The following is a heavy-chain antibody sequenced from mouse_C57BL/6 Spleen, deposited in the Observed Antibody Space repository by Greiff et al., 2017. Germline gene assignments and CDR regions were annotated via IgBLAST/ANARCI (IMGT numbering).Heavy chain of an antibody. CDR3: ARQKLFYAMDY. V-gene: IGHV5-17*01. CDR1: GFTFSDYG. CDR2: ISSGSSTI. Sequence: VQLKESGGGLVKPGGSLKLSCAASGFTFSDYGMHWVRQAPEKGLEWVAYISSGSSTIYYADTVKGRFTISRDNAKNTLFLQMTSLRSEDTAMYYCARQKLFYAMDYWGQGTSVTVSS. J-gene: IGHJ4*01.